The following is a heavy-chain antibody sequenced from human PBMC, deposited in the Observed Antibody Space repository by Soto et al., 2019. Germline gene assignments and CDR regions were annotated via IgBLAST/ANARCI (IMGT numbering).Heavy chain of an antibody. Sequence: QVQLQQWGAGLLKPSETLSLTCAVYGGSFSDYYWSWIRQPPGKGLEWIGEITHSGSINYNPSLKSRVTISVDTSKNQFSLKLSSVTAADTAVYYCARRYSGYDYDYWGQGTLVTVSS. CDR1: GGSFSDYY. J-gene: IGHJ4*02. V-gene: IGHV4-34*01. D-gene: IGHD5-12*01. CDR3: ARRYSGYDYDY. CDR2: ITHSGSI.